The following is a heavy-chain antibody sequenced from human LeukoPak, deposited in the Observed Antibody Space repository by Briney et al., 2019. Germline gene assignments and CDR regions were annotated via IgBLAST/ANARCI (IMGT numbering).Heavy chain of an antibody. CDR2: IYTSGST. CDR3: ARVYYGYYYMDV. D-gene: IGHD3-3*01. J-gene: IGHJ6*03. CDR1: GGSITNYY. V-gene: IGHV4-4*07. Sequence: SETLSLTRTVSGGSITNYYWSWIRQPAGKGLEWIGRIYTSGSTNYNPSLKSRVTMSVDTSKNQFSLKLSSVTAADTAVYYCARVYYGYYYMDVWGKGTTVTVSS.